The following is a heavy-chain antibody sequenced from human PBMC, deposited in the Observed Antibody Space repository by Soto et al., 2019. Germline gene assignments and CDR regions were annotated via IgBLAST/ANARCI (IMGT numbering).Heavy chain of an antibody. D-gene: IGHD2-8*01. CDR2: INPKSGGT. V-gene: IGHV1-2*04. Sequence: VKVSCKASGYSFTDYHIHWVRQAPGQGLEWLGRINPKSGGTSTAQKFQGWVTMTRDRSISTVYMELTRLRSDDTAIYYCARGDSTDCSNGVCSFFYNHDMDVWGQGTTVTVSS. CDR3: ARGDSTDCSNGVCSFFYNHDMDV. J-gene: IGHJ6*02. CDR1: GYSFTDYH.